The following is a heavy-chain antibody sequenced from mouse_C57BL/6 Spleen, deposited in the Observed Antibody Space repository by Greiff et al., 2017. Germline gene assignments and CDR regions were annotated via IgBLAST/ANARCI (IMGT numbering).Heavy chain of an antibody. V-gene: IGHV5-4*01. CDR2: ISDGGSYT. CDR3: ARDPSLDY. J-gene: IGHJ2*01. Sequence: EVKLVESGGGLVKPGGSLKLSCAASGFTFSSYAMSWVRQTPEKRLEWVATISDGGSYTYYPANVKGRFTISRDNAKTNLYLQMSHLKSEDTAMYYCARDPSLDYWGQGTTLTVSS. CDR1: GFTFSSYA.